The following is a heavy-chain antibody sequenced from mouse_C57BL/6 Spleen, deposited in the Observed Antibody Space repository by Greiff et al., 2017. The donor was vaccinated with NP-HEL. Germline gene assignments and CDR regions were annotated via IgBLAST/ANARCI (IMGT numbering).Heavy chain of an antibody. CDR2: IYPGDGDT. J-gene: IGHJ1*03. D-gene: IGHD1-1*01. CDR1: GYAFSSYW. CDR3: ARWYYYGSRRYFDV. V-gene: IGHV1-80*01. Sequence: QVQLQQSGAELVKPGASVKISCKASGYAFSSYWMNWVKQRPGKGLEWIGQIYPGDGDTNYNGKFKGKATLTADKSSSTAYMQLSSLTSEDSAVYCCARWYYYGSRRYFDVWGTGTTVTVSS.